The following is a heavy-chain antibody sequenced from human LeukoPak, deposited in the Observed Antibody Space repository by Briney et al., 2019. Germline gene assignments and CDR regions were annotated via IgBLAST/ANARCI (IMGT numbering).Heavy chain of an antibody. Sequence: ASVKVSCKVSGYTLTELSMHWVRQAPGKGLEWMGGFGPEDGETIYAQKFQGRVTMTEDTSTDTAYMELSSLRSEDTAVYYCATSTSFAIRNWFDPWGQGTLVTVSS. CDR1: GYTLTELS. CDR3: ATSTSFAIRNWFDP. J-gene: IGHJ5*02. CDR2: FGPEDGET. V-gene: IGHV1-24*01. D-gene: IGHD2-2*01.